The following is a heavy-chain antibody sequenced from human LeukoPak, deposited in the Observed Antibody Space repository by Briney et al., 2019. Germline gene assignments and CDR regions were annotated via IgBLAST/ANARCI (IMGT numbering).Heavy chain of an antibody. D-gene: IGHD3-16*01. Sequence: ASVKVSCKASGYTFTSYDINWVRQATGQGLEWMGWMNPNSGNTGYAQKFQGRVTMTRDTSTSTVYMELRSLRSDDTAVYYCARDEDYGIFVNVDYWGQGTLVTVSS. CDR1: GYTFTSYD. J-gene: IGHJ4*02. V-gene: IGHV1-8*02. CDR3: ARDEDYGIFVNVDY. CDR2: MNPNSGNT.